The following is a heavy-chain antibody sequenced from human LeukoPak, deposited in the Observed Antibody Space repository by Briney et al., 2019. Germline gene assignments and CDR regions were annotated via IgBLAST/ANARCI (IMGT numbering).Heavy chain of an antibody. D-gene: IGHD6-13*01. CDR2: IYGDGST. V-gene: IGHV4-59*08. CDR1: GGSITSYY. J-gene: IGHJ2*01. Sequence: PSETLSLTCTVSGGSITSYYWTWIRQPPGKGLEWIGFIYGDGSTKYNPSLKSRVTMSVDTSKNQFSQKLSSVAAADTAVYYCARHRSSSYREWYFDLWGRGTLVTVSS. CDR3: ARHRSSSYREWYFDL.